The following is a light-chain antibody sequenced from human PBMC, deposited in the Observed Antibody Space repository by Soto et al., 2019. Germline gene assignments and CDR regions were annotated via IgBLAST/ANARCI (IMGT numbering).Light chain of an antibody. J-gene: IGKJ1*01. CDR1: QSLSSY. Sequence: DIQMTQSPSSLSASVGDRVTITCRASQSLSSYLNWYQQKPGKAPKLLIYAASSLQSGVPSRFSGSGSGTDLSLTISSLQPEDFATYYCQQSYSTPPTFGQGTKVEIK. CDR3: QQSYSTPPT. CDR2: AAS. V-gene: IGKV1-39*01.